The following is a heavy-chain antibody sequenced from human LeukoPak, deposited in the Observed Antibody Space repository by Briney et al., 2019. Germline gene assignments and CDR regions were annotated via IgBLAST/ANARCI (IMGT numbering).Heavy chain of an antibody. V-gene: IGHV3-74*01. CDR3: AGPGSETPGFDY. Sequence: PGGSLRLSCATSGLTFRTTWMHWVRQAPGKGLMWVSRMNGEGTTIDYADSVKGRFTISRDNSKNTLYLQMNSLRAEDTAVYYCAGPGSETPGFDYWGQGTLVTVSS. J-gene: IGHJ4*02. CDR1: GLTFRTTW. CDR2: MNGEGTTI. D-gene: IGHD3-10*01.